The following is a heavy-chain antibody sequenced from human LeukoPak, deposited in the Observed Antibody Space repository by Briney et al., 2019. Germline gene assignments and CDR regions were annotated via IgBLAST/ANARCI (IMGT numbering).Heavy chain of an antibody. D-gene: IGHD4-17*01. CDR2: INPNSGGT. Sequence: ASVKVSCKASGYTFTGYYMHWVRQAPGQGLEWMGWINPNSGGTNYAQKFQGRVTMTRDTSISTAYMELSRLRSDDTAVYYCARGIGYGDYADFVYWGQGTLVTVSS. CDR1: GYTFTGYY. J-gene: IGHJ4*02. CDR3: ARGIGYGDYADFVY. V-gene: IGHV1-2*02.